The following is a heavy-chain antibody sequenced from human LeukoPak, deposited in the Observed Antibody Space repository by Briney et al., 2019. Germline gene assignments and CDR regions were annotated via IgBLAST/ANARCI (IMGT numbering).Heavy chain of an antibody. D-gene: IGHD2-2*01. Sequence: SETLSLTCTVSGGSISSYYWSWIRQPPGKGLEWIGYIYYSGSTNYNPSLKSRVTISVDTSKNQFSLKLSSVTAADTAVYYCARSSTVLDYWGQGTLVTVSS. V-gene: IGHV4-59*08. CDR3: ARSSTVLDY. J-gene: IGHJ4*02. CDR1: GGSISSYY. CDR2: IYYSGST.